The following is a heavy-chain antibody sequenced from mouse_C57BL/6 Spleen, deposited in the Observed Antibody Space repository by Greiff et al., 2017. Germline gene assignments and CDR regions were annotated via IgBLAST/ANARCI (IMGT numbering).Heavy chain of an antibody. CDR1: GFTFSDYG. CDR2: ISSGGSTI. V-gene: IGHV5-17*01. D-gene: IGHD1-1*01. J-gene: IGHJ2*01. CDR3: ARDLTTVHYFDY. Sequence: EVQLVESGGGLVKPGGSLKLSCAASGFTFSDYGMHWVRQAPEKGLEWVAYISSGGSTIYYAAKVKGRFTISRDNAKNTLFRQMTSLRSEDTAMYYCARDLTTVHYFDYWGQGTTLTVSS.